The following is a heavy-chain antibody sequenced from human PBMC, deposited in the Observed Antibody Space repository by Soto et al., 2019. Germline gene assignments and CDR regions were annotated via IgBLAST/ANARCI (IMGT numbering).Heavy chain of an antibody. V-gene: IGHV4-59*01. Sequence: SETLSLTCTVSGGSISSYYWSRIRQPPGKGLEWIGYIYYSGSTNCNPSLKSRVTISVDTSKNQFSLKLSSVTAADTAVYYCARPTYNSGSPSDYWGQGTLVTVSS. J-gene: IGHJ4*02. D-gene: IGHD1-20*01. CDR2: IYYSGST. CDR1: GGSISSYY. CDR3: ARPTYNSGSPSDY.